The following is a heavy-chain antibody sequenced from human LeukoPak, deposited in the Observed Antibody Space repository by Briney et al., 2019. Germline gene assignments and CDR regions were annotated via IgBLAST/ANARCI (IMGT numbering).Heavy chain of an antibody. J-gene: IGHJ4*02. CDR3: ARVAGWAFDY. CDR1: GFTFTNYW. CDR2: IYSGGST. D-gene: IGHD6-19*01. V-gene: IGHV3-66*01. Sequence: GGSLRLSCAASGFTFTNYWMSWVRQAPGKGLEWVSVIYSGGSTYYADSVKGRFTISRDNSKNTLYLQMNSLRAEDTAVYYCARVAGWAFDYWGQGTLVTVSS.